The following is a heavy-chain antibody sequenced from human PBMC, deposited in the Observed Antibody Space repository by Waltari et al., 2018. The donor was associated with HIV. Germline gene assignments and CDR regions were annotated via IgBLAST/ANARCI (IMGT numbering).Heavy chain of an antibody. J-gene: IGHJ4*02. CDR3: ARDLYSRNGDDY. CDR2: INSDGIST. CDR1: GFTFSNYW. V-gene: IGHV3-74*01. D-gene: IGHD6-13*01. Sequence: EVQLVESGGGLVQPGGSLRLSCAASGFTFSNYWMHGVRQAPGKGRVWVSRINSDGISTNYAGSVKGRFTVSRDNAKNTLYLQMNSLRAEDTAVYYCARDLYSRNGDDYWGQGTLVTVSS.